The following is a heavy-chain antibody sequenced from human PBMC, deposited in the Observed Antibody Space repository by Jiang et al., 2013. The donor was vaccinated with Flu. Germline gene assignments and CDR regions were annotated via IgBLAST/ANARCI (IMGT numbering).Heavy chain of an antibody. CDR1: GYTFRNYG. CDR2: INAGNDET. CDR3: ARDSLNPYASRSQHLTY. J-gene: IGHJ4*02. D-gene: IGHD3-10*01. V-gene: IGHV1-3*01. Sequence: GAEVKKPGASVKVSCKASGYTFRNYGVQWVRQAPGQRLEWMGWINAGNDETKYSQKCQDRVTITRDTSASTAYMELSGLTSEDTAVYYCARDSLNPYASRSQHLTYWGQGTLVTVSS.